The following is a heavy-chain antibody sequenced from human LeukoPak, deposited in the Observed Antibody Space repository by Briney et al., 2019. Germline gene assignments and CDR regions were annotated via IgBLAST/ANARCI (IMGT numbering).Heavy chain of an antibody. D-gene: IGHD3-3*01. CDR2: ISHDGIEK. J-gene: IGHJ5*02. V-gene: IGHV3-7*05. CDR3: ARVVTRTIFGVVRALNWLDP. Sequence: PGGALTLSCAASGFTFSSYWMSWVRQAPGKGLEWVANISHDGIEKYYVDSLKGRFTISRDNAKNSLYLQMNSLRAEDTAVYYCARVVTRTIFGVVRALNWLDPWGQGPLVTVS. CDR1: GFTFSSYW.